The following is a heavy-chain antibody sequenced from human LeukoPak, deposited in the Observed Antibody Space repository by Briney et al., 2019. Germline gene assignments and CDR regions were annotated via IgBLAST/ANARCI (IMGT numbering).Heavy chain of an antibody. CDR1: GGSISVYY. J-gene: IGHJ2*01. CDR3: VRGVSFVL. CDR2: VHYSGTT. D-gene: IGHD3-16*01. V-gene: IGHV4-59*01. Sequence: SESLSLTRAVPGGSISVYYWRWIRQPPGNGLEWIGYVHYSGTTTYNPSLESRVTMSVDTSKNQFSLKLSSVTAADTAVYYWVRGVSFVLWGRGTLLTVSS.